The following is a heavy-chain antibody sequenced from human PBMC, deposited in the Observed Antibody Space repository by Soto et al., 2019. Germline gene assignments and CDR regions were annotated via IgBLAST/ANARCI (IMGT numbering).Heavy chain of an antibody. D-gene: IGHD2-21*01. V-gene: IGHV1-69*02. CDR1: GGTFSTYS. CDR3: TIGSWSGEVFDI. Sequence: QVQLVQSGAEVKKPGSAVNVSCKDSGGTFSTYSMFWVRQAPGQGLEWMGRIIPMLGIANYAQKFQGSVTITADKSTGTAYMERSSLRSEDTALYYCTIGSWSGEVFDIWGQGTMVTVSS. CDR2: IIPMLGIA. J-gene: IGHJ3*02.